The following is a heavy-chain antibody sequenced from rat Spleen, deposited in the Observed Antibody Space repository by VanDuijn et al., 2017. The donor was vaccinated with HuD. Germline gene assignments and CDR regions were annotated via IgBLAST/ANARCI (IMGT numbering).Heavy chain of an antibody. D-gene: IGHD1-11*01. CDR2: ISASGGNT. V-gene: IGHV5S14*01. Sequence: EVQLVESDGGLVQPGGSLQVSCAASGFIFNNYGMAWVRQTPTKGLEWVASISASGGNTYYRDSVKGRFTISRDNAKNTQCLQMDSLRSEDAATYYCARLSELRDYFDYWGQGVMVTVSS. CDR1: GFIFNNYG. CDR3: ARLSELRDYFDY. J-gene: IGHJ2*01.